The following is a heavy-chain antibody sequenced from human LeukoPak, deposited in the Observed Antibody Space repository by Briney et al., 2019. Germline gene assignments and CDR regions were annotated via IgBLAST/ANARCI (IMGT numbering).Heavy chain of an antibody. J-gene: IGHJ4*02. V-gene: IGHV4-59*01. CDR2: IYSSGST. CDR3: ARAPSLRFFDY. Sequence: ETLSLTCTVSGGSISRYYWSWIRQPPGKGLEWIGYIYSSGSTNYNPSLKSRVTMSVDTSKNQFSLKLSSVNAADTAMYYCARAPSLRFFDYWGQGTLVTVSS. D-gene: IGHD3-3*01. CDR1: GGSISRYY.